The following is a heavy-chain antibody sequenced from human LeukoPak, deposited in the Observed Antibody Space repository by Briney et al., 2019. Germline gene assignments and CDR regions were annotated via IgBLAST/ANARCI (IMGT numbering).Heavy chain of an antibody. CDR3: ARGMREVRLQSPAYIVVVTAHPLPDY. V-gene: IGHV4-39*07. J-gene: IGHJ4*02. CDR1: GGSITSSPYH. D-gene: IGHD2-21*02. Sequence: SETLSLTCTVSGGSITSSPYHWAWLRQPPGRGPEWIGTVSHTGATQYNPSLKSRVSISVDTSKNQFSLKLSSVTAADTAVYYCARGMREVRLQSPAYIVVVTAHPLPDYWGQGTLVTVSS. CDR2: VSHTGAT.